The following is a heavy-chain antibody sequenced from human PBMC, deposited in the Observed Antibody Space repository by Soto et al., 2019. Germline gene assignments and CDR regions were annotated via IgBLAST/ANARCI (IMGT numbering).Heavy chain of an antibody. D-gene: IGHD1-1*01. V-gene: IGHV3-33*01. Sequence: GGPHRHSSAASGFXFSNYGMHWVCQATGKGLEWVAVIWYDGSNKYYADSVKGRFTIYRDNSKNTLYLQMNSLRAEDTAVYYCARDTPGLDYYGMDVWGQGTTVTVSS. J-gene: IGHJ6*02. CDR1: GFXFSNYG. CDR3: ARDTPGLDYYGMDV. CDR2: IWYDGSNK.